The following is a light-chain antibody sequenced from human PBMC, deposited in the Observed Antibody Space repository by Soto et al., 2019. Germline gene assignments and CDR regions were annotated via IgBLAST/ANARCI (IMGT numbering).Light chain of an antibody. CDR3: QQANSFPIT. CDR2: AAS. Sequence: DLQMTQSPSSVSASVGDRVTITCRASKGISSWLAWYQQKPGKAPKLLIYAASSLQSGVPSRFSGSGSGTDFTLTFSSLQPEDFATYYCQQANSFPITFGQGTRLEIK. CDR1: KGISSW. V-gene: IGKV1D-12*01. J-gene: IGKJ5*01.